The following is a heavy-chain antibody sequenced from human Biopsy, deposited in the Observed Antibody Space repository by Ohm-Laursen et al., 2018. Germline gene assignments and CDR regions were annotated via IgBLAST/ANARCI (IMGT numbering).Heavy chain of an antibody. D-gene: IGHD3-22*01. Sequence: SLRLSCSASGFTFNNYGMHWVRQAPGKGLEWVATMSYDGTQKYYGDSVKGRFTISRDNSKNTLYLQMNSLRAEGTAVYYCAKDYRDSRGIFGIVVVRPLDYWGQGSLVTVSS. V-gene: IGHV3-30*18. CDR1: GFTFNNYG. CDR3: AKDYRDSRGIFGIVVVRPLDY. J-gene: IGHJ4*02. CDR2: MSYDGTQK.